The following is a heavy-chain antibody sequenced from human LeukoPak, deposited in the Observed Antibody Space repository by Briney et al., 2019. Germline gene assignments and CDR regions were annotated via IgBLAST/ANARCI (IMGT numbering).Heavy chain of an antibody. V-gene: IGHV1-18*04. CDR2: ISAYNGNT. CDR3: AREAIYCSSTSCYANPYYYYGMDV. D-gene: IGHD2-2*01. J-gene: IGHJ6*04. Sequence: VASVKVSCKASGYTFTSYGISWVRQAPGQGLEWMGWISAYNGNTNYAQKLQGRVTMTTVTSTSTAYMELRSLRSDDTAVYYCAREAIYCSSTSCYANPYYYYGMDVWGKGTTVTVSS. CDR1: GYTFTSYG.